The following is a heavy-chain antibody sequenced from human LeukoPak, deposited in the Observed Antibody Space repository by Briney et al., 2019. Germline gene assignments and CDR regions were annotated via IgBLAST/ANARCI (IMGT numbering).Heavy chain of an antibody. D-gene: IGHD3-22*01. CDR1: GGSISSSSYY. V-gene: IGHV4-39*07. J-gene: IGHJ4*02. Sequence: PSETLSLTCTVSGGSISSSSYYWGWIRQPPGKGLKWIGSIYYSGSTYYNPSLKSRVTISVDTSKNQFSLKLSSVTAADTAVYYCASFYYDSSGGFDYWGQGTLVTVSS. CDR3: ASFYYDSSGGFDY. CDR2: IYYSGST.